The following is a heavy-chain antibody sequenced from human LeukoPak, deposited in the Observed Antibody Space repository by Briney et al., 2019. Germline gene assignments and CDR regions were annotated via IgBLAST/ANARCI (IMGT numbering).Heavy chain of an antibody. CDR1: GFTFSSYA. D-gene: IGHD6-13*01. CDR3: ARGRYSSSWRTLDY. CDR2: ISYDGSNK. J-gene: IGHJ4*02. V-gene: IGHV3-30*04. Sequence: PGGSLRLSCAASGFTFSSYAMHWVRQAPGKGLEWVAVISYDGSNKYYADSVKGRFTISRDNSKNTLYLQMNSLRAEDTAVYYCARGRYSSSWRTLDYWGQGTLVTVSS.